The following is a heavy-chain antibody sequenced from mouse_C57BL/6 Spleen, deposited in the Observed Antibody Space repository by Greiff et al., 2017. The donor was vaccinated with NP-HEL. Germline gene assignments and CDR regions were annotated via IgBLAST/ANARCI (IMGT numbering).Heavy chain of an antibody. CDR3: ARGGIGENYFDY. Sequence: EVQLVESGGDLVKPGGSLKLSCAASGFTFSSYGMSWVRQTPDKRLEWVATISSGGSYTYYPDSVKGRFTISRDNAKNTLYLQMSSLKSEDTAMYYCARGGIGENYFDYWGQGTTLTVSS. CDR2: ISSGGSYT. V-gene: IGHV5-6*01. J-gene: IGHJ2*01. CDR1: GFTFSSYG. D-gene: IGHD2-14*01.